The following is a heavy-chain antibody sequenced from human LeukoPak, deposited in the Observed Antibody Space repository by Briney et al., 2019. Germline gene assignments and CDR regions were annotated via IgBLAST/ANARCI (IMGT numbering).Heavy chain of an antibody. D-gene: IGHD6-19*01. Sequence: SETLSLTCTVSGGSISGYYWSWIRQPPGKGLEWVGYISYSGSTNYKPSLKSRVTISVDTSKNQFSLKLSSVTAADTTIYYCARDGRAGSLFAYWGQGTLVTVSS. V-gene: IGHV4-59*01. J-gene: IGHJ4*02. CDR1: GGSISGYY. CDR3: ARDGRAGSLFAY. CDR2: ISYSGST.